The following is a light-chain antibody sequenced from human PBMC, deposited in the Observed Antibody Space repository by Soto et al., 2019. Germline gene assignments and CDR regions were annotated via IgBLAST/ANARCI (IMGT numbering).Light chain of an antibody. CDR2: EAS. Sequence: DIQMTQSPSSLSASVGDRVTITCQASQDISNYLNWYQQKPWKTPKLLIYEASNLETGVPSRFSGSGSRTDVTFTISSLQPEDIATYYCEQYDNLPPYTVGEGTKLEIK. CDR3: EQYDNLPPYT. J-gene: IGKJ2*01. CDR1: QDISNY. V-gene: IGKV1-33*01.